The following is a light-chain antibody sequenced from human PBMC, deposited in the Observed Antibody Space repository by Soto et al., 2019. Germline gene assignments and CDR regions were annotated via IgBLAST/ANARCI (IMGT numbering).Light chain of an antibody. CDR2: AAS. Sequence: EIVMTQSPATLSVSPGERATLSCRASQSGSSNLAWYQQKPGQTPKLLIYAASTRATGIPARFSGSGSGTEFTLTISSLQSEDFAVYYCQQYNVWPLTFGGGTKVEFK. CDR3: QQYNVWPLT. J-gene: IGKJ4*01. CDR1: QSGSSN. V-gene: IGKV3-15*01.